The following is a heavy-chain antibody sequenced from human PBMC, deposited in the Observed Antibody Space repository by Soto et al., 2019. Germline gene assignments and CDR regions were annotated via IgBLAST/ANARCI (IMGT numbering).Heavy chain of an antibody. Sequence: ASVKVSCKASGYSFRTHGISWVRQAPGQGLEWMGWISTYDDKTNFPQKFQGRITMTTDTSTSTAYMELRSLRSDDTAVYFCARDLGYCNSSGCFRNWFDPWGQGTLVTVSS. CDR1: GYSFRTHG. D-gene: IGHD2-15*01. V-gene: IGHV1-18*01. CDR3: ARDLGYCNSSGCFRNWFDP. CDR2: ISTYDDKT. J-gene: IGHJ5*02.